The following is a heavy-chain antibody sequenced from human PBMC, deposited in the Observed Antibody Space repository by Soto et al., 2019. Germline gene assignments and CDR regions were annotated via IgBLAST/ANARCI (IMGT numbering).Heavy chain of an antibody. J-gene: IGHJ4*02. CDR1: GGTFSSYA. CDR3: ATHGPNRGTTVTH. V-gene: IGHV1-69*12. D-gene: IGHD4-17*01. Sequence: QVQLVQSEAEVKKPGSSVKVSCKASGGTFSSYAISWVRQAPGQGLEWMGGIIPIFGTANYAQKFQGRVTMTAAESTSRAYKELSSLRSGDTAVYYCATHGPNRGTTVTHWGQGTLVTVSS. CDR2: IIPIFGTA.